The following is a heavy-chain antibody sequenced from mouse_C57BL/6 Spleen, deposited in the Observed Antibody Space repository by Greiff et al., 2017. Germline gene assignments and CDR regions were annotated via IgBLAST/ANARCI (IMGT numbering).Heavy chain of an antibody. V-gene: IGHV1-76*01. CDR2: IYPGSGNT. CDR1: GYTFTDYY. Sequence: QVQLQQSGAELVRPGASVKLSCKASGYTFTDYYINWVKQRPGQGLEWIARIYPGSGNTYYNEKFKGKATLTAEKSSSTAYMQLSSLTSEDSAVYFCARELLRNFDYWGQGTTLTVSS. D-gene: IGHD1-1*01. CDR3: ARELLRNFDY. J-gene: IGHJ2*01.